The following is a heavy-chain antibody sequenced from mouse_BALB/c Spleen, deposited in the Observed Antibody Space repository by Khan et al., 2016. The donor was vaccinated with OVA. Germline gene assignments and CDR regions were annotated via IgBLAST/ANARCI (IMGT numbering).Heavy chain of an antibody. CDR1: GYTFTDYN. J-gene: IGHJ3*01. Sequence: EVQLQESGPELVKPGASVKIFCKASGYTFTDYNMDWGKQSHGKSLEWIGYIYPNNGGTGYNQKFKTKATLTVYNSSSTAYMELRSLTSEDSAVYYWASAGYGSFAYWGQGTLVTVSA. D-gene: IGHD3-2*02. CDR3: ASAGYGSFAY. V-gene: IGHV1S29*02. CDR2: IYPNNGGT.